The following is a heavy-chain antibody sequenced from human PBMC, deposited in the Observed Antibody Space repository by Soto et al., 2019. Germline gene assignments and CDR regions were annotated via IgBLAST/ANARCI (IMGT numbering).Heavy chain of an antibody. V-gene: IGHV3-48*02. Sequence: GSLRLSCAASGFTFSSYSMNWVRQAPGKGLEWVSYISSSSSTIYYADSVKGRFTISRDNAKNSLYLQMNSLRDEDTAVYYCARDRVLLLHGSYYYYGMDVWGQGTTVTVSS. CDR3: ARDRVLLLHGSYYYYGMDV. D-gene: IGHD2-15*01. J-gene: IGHJ6*02. CDR2: ISSSSSTI. CDR1: GFTFSSYS.